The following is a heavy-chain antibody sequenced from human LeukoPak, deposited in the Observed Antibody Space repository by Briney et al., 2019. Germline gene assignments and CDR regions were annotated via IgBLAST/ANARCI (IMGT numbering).Heavy chain of an antibody. CDR1: GFTFSSYA. CDR3: AKDQTAYGYSSSWYLHY. CDR2: ISGSGGST. V-gene: IGHV3-23*01. D-gene: IGHD6-13*01. J-gene: IGHJ4*02. Sequence: GGSLRLSCAASGFTFSSYAMSWVRQAPGKGLEWVSAISGSGGSTYYADSVKGRFTISRDNSKNTLYLQMNSLRAEDTAVYYCAKDQTAYGYSSSWYLHYWGQGTLVTVSS.